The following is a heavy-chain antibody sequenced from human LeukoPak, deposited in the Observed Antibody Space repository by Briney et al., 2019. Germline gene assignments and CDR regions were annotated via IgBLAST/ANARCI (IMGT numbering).Heavy chain of an antibody. CDR1: GGSISSSNW. CDR2: IYHSGST. D-gene: IGHD2-21*02. V-gene: IGHV4-4*02. J-gene: IGHJ6*04. CDR3: ASSSRYCGGDCYSWYYGMDV. Sequence: SGTLSLTCAVSGGSISSSNWWSWVRQPPGKGLEWIGEIYHSGSTNYNPSLKSRVTILVDKSKNQFSLKLSSVTAADTAVYYCASSSRYCGGDCYSWYYGMDVWGKGTTVTVSS.